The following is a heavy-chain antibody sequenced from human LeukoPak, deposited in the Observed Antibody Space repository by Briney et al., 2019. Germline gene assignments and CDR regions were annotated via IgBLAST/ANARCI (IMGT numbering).Heavy chain of an antibody. CDR3: TRAHLGGRITLVRGVSFDY. D-gene: IGHD3-10*01. CDR2: INAGNGYT. Sequence: GASVKVSCKASGYTFTSYAMHWVRQAPGQRLEWMGWINAGNGYTKYSQNFQGRVTITRDTSASTAYMELSSLRSEDTAVYYCTRAHLGGRITLVRGVSFDYWGQGTLVTVSS. V-gene: IGHV1-3*01. CDR1: GYTFTSYA. J-gene: IGHJ4*02.